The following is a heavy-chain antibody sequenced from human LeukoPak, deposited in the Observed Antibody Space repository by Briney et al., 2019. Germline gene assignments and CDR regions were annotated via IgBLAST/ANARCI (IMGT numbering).Heavy chain of an antibody. J-gene: IGHJ4*02. D-gene: IGHD6-13*01. CDR2: INPSGGST. Sequence: AASVKVSCKASGYTFTSYYMHWVRQAPGQGLEWMGIINPSGGSTSYAQKFQGRVTMTRDTSTSTVCMELSSLRSEDTAVYYCARAGAIAAAGTSFDYWGQGTLVTVSS. CDR3: ARAGAIAAAGTSFDY. V-gene: IGHV1-46*01. CDR1: GYTFTSYY.